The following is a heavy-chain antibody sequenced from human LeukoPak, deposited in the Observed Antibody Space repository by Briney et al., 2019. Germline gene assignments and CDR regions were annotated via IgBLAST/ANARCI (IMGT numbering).Heavy chain of an antibody. D-gene: IGHD1-1*01. CDR2: ISGSGYSA. V-gene: IGHV3-23*01. J-gene: IGHJ4*02. CDR1: GFTFSSYG. Sequence: GGSLRLSCAVSGFTFSSYGMSWVRQAPGKGLEWVSAISGSGYSAYYADSVKGRFTISRDNSKNTLFLQMNSLRAEDTAVYYCARDAIWNPRQFDYWGQGTLVTVSS. CDR3: ARDAIWNPRQFDY.